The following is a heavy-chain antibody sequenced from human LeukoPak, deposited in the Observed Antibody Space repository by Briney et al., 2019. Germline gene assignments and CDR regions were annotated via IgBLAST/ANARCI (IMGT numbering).Heavy chain of an antibody. Sequence: PGGSLRLSCAASGFTFSSYWMSWGRQAPGKGLEWVANIKQDGSEKYYVDSVKGRFTISRDNAKNSLYLQMNSLRAEDTAVYYCARDVGPTMLDAFDIWGQGTMVTVSS. D-gene: IGHD4/OR15-4a*01. V-gene: IGHV3-7*03. CDR3: ARDVGPTMLDAFDI. J-gene: IGHJ3*02. CDR1: GFTFSSYW. CDR2: IKQDGSEK.